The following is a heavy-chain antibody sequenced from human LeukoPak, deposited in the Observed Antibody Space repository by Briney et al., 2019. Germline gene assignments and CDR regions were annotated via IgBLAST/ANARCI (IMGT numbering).Heavy chain of an antibody. J-gene: IGHJ6*02. CDR2: ISPYKGTT. V-gene: IGHV1-18*01. CDR1: GYTFTNFG. D-gene: IGHD1-26*01. Sequence: PEASVKVSCKASGYTFTNFGISWVRQAPGQGLEWMGWISPYKGTTYYAQNLQGRVTMTTDTSTSTVYMELSSLRSEDTAVYYCARDGGATKGTPYYYGLDVWGQGTTVTVSS. CDR3: ARDGGATKGTPYYYGLDV.